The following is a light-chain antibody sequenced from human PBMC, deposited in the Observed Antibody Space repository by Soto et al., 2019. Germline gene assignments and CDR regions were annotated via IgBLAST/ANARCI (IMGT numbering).Light chain of an antibody. CDR3: QQRSKWPPEVT. CDR2: DAS. J-gene: IGKJ5*01. CDR1: QSVSSY. V-gene: IGKV3-11*01. Sequence: IVWPQSPATLSLSPGERATLSCRASQSVSSYLAWYQQKPGQAPRPLIYDASNRATGISARFSGSGSGTDFTLTISSLEPEDFAVYYCQQRSKWPPEVTFGQGTRLEIK.